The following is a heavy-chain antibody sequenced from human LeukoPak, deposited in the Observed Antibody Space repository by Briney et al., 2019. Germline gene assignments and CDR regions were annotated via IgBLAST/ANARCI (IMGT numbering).Heavy chain of an antibody. CDR2: ISAYNGNT. J-gene: IGHJ4*02. Sequence: GASVKVSCKASGYTFTSYGISWVRQAPGQGLEWMGWISAYNGNTKYAQNLQGRGTMTTDTPTSTAYMELRSLRPDDTAVYYCARSLSVGAPYYFDSWGQGTLVTVSS. CDR3: ARSLSVGAPYYFDS. D-gene: IGHD1-26*01. V-gene: IGHV1-18*01. CDR1: GYTFTSYG.